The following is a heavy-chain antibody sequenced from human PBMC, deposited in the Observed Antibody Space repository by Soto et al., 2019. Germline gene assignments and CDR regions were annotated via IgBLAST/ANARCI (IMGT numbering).Heavy chain of an antibody. V-gene: IGHV3-74*01. Sequence: EVQLVESGGGVVQPGGSLRLSCAASGFTFSGHWMHWVRQAPGEGLVWVSRITPDGSTTDYADSVKGRFSISRANAKNMVYLQMNSLRVEDTAVYYCTSLSIAVAHFAFDLWGQGTLVTVSS. CDR3: TSLSIAVAHFAFDL. D-gene: IGHD6-19*01. CDR1: GFTFSGHW. J-gene: IGHJ3*01. CDR2: ITPDGSTT.